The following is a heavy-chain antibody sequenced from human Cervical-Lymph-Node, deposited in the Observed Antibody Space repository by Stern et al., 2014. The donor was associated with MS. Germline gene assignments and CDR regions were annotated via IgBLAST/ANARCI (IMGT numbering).Heavy chain of an antibody. J-gene: IGHJ4*02. D-gene: IGHD3-10*02. CDR3: AREDRPMLQVFAY. CDR1: GGSFSNYA. V-gene: IGHV1-69*01. CDR2: ISPRFGTA. Sequence: VQLVQSGAEVKKPGSSVTVSCKASGGSFSNYAMNWVRQAPGQGLEWIGAISPRFGTANYAQSFQGRVTITADESTTTVYLELRTLRSEDTAVYYCAREDRPMLQVFAYWGQGTLVTVSS.